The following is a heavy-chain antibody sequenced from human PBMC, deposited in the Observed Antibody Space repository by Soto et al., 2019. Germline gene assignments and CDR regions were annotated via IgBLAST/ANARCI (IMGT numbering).Heavy chain of an antibody. CDR2: IYPGDSDT. CDR3: ARHSQAQGWYIDI. V-gene: IGHV5-51*01. D-gene: IGHD2-15*01. Sequence: PGESLKISCKGSGYSFTSYWIGWVRQMPGKGLEWMGIIYPGDSDTRYSPSFQGQVTISADKSISTAYLQWSSLKASDTAMYYCARHSQAQGWYIDIWGQGTMVTVSS. J-gene: IGHJ3*02. CDR1: GYSFTSYW.